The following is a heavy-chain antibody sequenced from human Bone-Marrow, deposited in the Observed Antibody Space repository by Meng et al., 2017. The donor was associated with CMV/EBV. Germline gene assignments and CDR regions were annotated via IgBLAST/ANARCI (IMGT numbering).Heavy chain of an antibody. Sequence: GESLKISCVASGFTFSSYGMNWVRQAPGKGLEWVSYISSSSSTIYYADSVKGRFTISRDNAKDSLYLQMNSLRAEDTAVDYCARDSAELRFLEWLSLYLDVWGQGTLVTVSS. D-gene: IGHD3-3*01. V-gene: IGHV3-48*04. CDR2: ISSSSSTI. J-gene: IGHJ4*02. CDR3: ARDSAELRFLEWLSLYLDV. CDR1: GFTFSSYG.